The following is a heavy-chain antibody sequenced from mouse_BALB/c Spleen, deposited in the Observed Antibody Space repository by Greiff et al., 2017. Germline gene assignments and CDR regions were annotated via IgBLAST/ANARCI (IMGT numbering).Heavy chain of an antibody. V-gene: IGHV5-12-2*01. D-gene: IGHD2-4*01. CDR1: GFTFSSYT. CDR3: GRHYYDTWGFDV. Sequence: EVMLVESGGGLVQPGGSLKLSCAASGFTFSSYTMSWVRQTPEKRLEWVAYISNGGGSTYYPDTVKGRFTISRDNAKNTLYLQMSSLKSEDTAMYYCGRHYYDTWGFDVWGEGTTVTVSA. CDR2: ISNGGGST. J-gene: IGHJ1*01.